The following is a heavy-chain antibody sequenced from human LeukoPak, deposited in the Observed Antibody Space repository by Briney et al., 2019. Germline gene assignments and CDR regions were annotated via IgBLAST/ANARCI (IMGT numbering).Heavy chain of an antibody. Sequence: PGGSLRLSCAASGFTFSSYCMTWVRQAAGKGLEWVANINQRGSETYYVDSVKGRFTISRDNAKNSLYLQMNSLRAEDTAVYYCARDRTYSSSLCDYWGQGTLVTVSS. D-gene: IGHD6-13*01. CDR2: INQRGSET. CDR1: GFTFSSYC. J-gene: IGHJ4*02. V-gene: IGHV3-7*01. CDR3: ARDRTYSSSLCDY.